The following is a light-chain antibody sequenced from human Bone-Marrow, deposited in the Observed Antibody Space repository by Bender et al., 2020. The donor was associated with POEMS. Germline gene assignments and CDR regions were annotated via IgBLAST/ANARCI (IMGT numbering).Light chain of an antibody. Sequence: QSALTQPASVSGSPGQSITISCTGTSSDVGSYNLVSWYQQHPGKAPKLMIYEDTERPSGVSTRFSGTKSGNTASLTISGLQAEDEADYYCSSYTSSSTVVFGGGTKLTVL. CDR3: SSYTSSSTVV. CDR1: SSDVGSYNL. J-gene: IGLJ2*01. V-gene: IGLV2-14*02. CDR2: EDT.